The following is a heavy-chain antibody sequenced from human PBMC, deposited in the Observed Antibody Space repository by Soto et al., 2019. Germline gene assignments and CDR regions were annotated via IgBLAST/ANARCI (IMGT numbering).Heavy chain of an antibody. CDR1: GGTFSSDS. D-gene: IGHD3-22*01. CDR3: ARVHMIVVVGERYHYKGLDV. CDR2: VIPLFGAA. Sequence: SVKVSCKASGGTFSSDSISWVRQAPGEGLEWMGGVIPLFGAANYAQKFEGRVTITADESTSTAYMELSSLRSDDTAVYYCARVHMIVVVGERYHYKGLDVWGQGTTVTVSS. J-gene: IGHJ6*02. V-gene: IGHV1-69*13.